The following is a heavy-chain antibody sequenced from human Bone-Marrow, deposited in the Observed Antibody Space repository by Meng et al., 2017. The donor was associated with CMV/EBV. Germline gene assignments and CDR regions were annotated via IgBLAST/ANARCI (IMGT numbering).Heavy chain of an antibody. V-gene: IGHV1-69*01. CDR1: GGTFSSYA. CDR2: IIRIFGTA. Sequence: VHLVQSGESVEKPGASVTGFCMACGGTFSSYAISWVRQAPGPGVEWMGGIIRIFGTANYAQKFQGRVTITADESTSTAYMELSSLRSEDTAVYYCESDVAARPYIYDYWGQGTLVTVFS. J-gene: IGHJ4*02. D-gene: IGHD6-6*01. CDR3: ESDVAARPYIYDY.